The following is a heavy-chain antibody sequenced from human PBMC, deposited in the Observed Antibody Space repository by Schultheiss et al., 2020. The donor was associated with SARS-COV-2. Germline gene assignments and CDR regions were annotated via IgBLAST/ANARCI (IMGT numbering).Heavy chain of an antibody. Sequence: GGSLRLSCAASGITFSNAWMSWVRQAPGKGLEWVGRIKSKTDGGTTDYAAPVKARFTISRDDSKNTLYLRMNSLKTEDTAVYYCTTSRWGGYFFDYWGQGTLVTVSS. CDR3: TTSRWGGYFFDY. V-gene: IGHV3-15*01. J-gene: IGHJ4*02. D-gene: IGHD6-19*01. CDR1: GITFSNAW. CDR2: IKSKTDGGTT.